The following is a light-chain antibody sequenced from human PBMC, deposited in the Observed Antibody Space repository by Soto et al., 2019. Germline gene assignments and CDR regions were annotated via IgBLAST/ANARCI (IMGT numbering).Light chain of an antibody. J-gene: IGKJ1*01. V-gene: IGKV1-39*01. Sequence: DIQMTQSPSSLSASVGDRVTITCRASQSISNYLNWYQQKPGKAPKLLMYAASSLQSGVPSRFSGSGSGTDFTLTISSLQPEDFALYYCQQSYSTPRTFGQGTKVEIK. CDR1: QSISNY. CDR2: AAS. CDR3: QQSYSTPRT.